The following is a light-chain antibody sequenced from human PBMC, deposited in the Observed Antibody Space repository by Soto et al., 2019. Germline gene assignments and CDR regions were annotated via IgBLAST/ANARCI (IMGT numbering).Light chain of an antibody. V-gene: IGKV1-33*01. CDR1: QNIDIY. J-gene: IGKJ5*01. CDR3: QQYDDLPIT. CDR2: GAS. Sequence: DIQMTQSPSSLSASVGDTVTITCRASQNIDIYLNWYQQKAGTAPKVLISGASNLQRGVPSRFRGSGSGTEFSFNITSLQPEDVATYYCQQYDDLPITFGQGTRLEIK.